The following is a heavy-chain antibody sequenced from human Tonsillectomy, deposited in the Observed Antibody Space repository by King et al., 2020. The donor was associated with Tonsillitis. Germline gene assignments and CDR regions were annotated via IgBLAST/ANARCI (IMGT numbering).Heavy chain of an antibody. V-gene: IGHV4-59*01. D-gene: IGHD5-18*01. J-gene: IGHJ4*02. CDR1: GGSISSYY. Sequence: QVQLQESGPGLVKPSETLSLTCTVSGGSISSYYWSWIRQPPGKGLEWIGYIYYSGSTNYNPSLKSRVTISVDTSKNQFSLKLSSVTAADTAVYYCARTFGYSSGYYFHYCGPGTLVTV. CDR2: IYYSGST. CDR3: ARTFGYSSGYYFHY.